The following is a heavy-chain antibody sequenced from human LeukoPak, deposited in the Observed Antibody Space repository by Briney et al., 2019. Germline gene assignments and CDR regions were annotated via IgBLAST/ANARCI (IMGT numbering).Heavy chain of an antibody. CDR2: INHSGST. Sequence: SETLSLTCAVHGGSFSGYYWSWIRQPPGKGLEWIGEINHSGSTNYNPSLKSRVTISVDTSKNQFSLKLSSVTAADTAVYYCARGLRRLGYNWFDPWGQGTLVTVSS. CDR1: GGSFSGYY. CDR3: ARGLRRLGYNWFDP. D-gene: IGHD6-19*01. J-gene: IGHJ5*02. V-gene: IGHV4-34*01.